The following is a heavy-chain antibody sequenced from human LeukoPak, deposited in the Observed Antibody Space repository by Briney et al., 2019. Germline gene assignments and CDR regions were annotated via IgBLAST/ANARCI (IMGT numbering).Heavy chain of an antibody. CDR2: ISGSGGST. Sequence: GGSLRLSCAVSGFTFSSYAVTWVRQAPGKGLEWVSTISGSGGSTYYADSVKGRFTISRDNSKNTLYLQMNSLRAEDTAVYYCAKLGYCSSTSCCGFDYWGQGTLVTVSS. J-gene: IGHJ4*02. V-gene: IGHV3-23*01. CDR1: GFTFSSYA. D-gene: IGHD2-2*01. CDR3: AKLGYCSSTSCCGFDY.